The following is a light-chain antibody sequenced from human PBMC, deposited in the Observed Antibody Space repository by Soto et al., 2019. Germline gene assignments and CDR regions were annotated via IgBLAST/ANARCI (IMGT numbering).Light chain of an antibody. Sequence: DIQMTQSPSTLSGSVGDRVTITCRASQTISSWLAWYQQKPGKAPKLLIYAASTLQSGVPLSFSGSGSGTEFTLTISGLLPEDFAAYHCQQLYTLPFTFGQGTRLEIK. CDR2: AAS. J-gene: IGKJ5*01. V-gene: IGKV1-5*01. CDR3: QQLYTLPFT. CDR1: QTISSW.